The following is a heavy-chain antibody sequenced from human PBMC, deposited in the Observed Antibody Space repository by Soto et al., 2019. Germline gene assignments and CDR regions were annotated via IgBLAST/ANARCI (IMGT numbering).Heavy chain of an antibody. CDR3: ARGKRGYDSSGYHNYFDY. D-gene: IGHD3-22*01. CDR1: GGSISSGDYY. V-gene: IGHV4-30-4*01. Sequence: SETLSLTCTVSGGSISSGDYYWSWIRQPPGKGLEWIGYIYYSGSTYYNPSLKSRVTISVDTSKNQFSLKLSSVTAADTAVYYCARGKRGYDSSGYHNYFDYWGQGTLVTVSS. J-gene: IGHJ4*02. CDR2: IYYSGST.